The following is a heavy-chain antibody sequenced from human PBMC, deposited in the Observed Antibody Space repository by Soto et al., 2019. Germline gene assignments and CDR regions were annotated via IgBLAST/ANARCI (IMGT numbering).Heavy chain of an antibody. Sequence: VASGNGSCKASGLAFTDYYMYWVRQAPGQGLEWVGWINPNSGGTNYAQKFQGRVTMTRDTSIITADMELTRLKSDDTAVYFCARDGSTSSELTAFHIWGQATMVTVS. CDR2: INPNSGGT. D-gene: IGHD1-26*01. CDR3: ARDGSTSSELTAFHI. V-gene: IGHV1-2*02. CDR1: GLAFTDYY. J-gene: IGHJ3*02.